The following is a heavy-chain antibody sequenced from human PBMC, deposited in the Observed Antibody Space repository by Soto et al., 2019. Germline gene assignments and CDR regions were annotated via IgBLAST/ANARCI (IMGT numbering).Heavy chain of an antibody. D-gene: IGHD4-17*01. V-gene: IGHV4-39*01. J-gene: IGHJ4*02. CDR2: IYYSGST. CDR3: ARGFPTVVTVDS. CDR1: GGSISSSSYY. Sequence: QLQLQESGPGLVKPSETLSLTCTVSGGSISSSSYYWGWIRQPPGKGLEWIGRIYYSGSTYYNPSIKGRATMSVDTSKNQFSLKLSSVTAADTAVYYCARGFPTVVTVDSWGQGTLVTVSS.